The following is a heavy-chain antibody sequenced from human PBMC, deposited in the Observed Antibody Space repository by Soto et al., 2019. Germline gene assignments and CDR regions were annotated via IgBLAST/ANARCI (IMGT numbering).Heavy chain of an antibody. J-gene: IGHJ6*02. Sequence: QVQLVESGGGLVKPGGSLRLSCAASGLTFSDYYLSWLRQAPGKGLEWVSYITSSGTYTKYADSGKGRFTISRDNAKNSLYLQMNSLSAEDTAVYYCARALDGLDVWGQGTTVTVS. CDR1: GLTFSDYY. CDR3: ARALDGLDV. CDR2: ITSSGTYT. V-gene: IGHV3-11*05.